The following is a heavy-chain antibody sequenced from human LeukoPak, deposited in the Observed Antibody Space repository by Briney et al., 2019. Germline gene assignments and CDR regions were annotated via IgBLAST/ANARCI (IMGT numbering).Heavy chain of an antibody. D-gene: IGHD3-3*01. CDR2: INHSGST. J-gene: IGHJ4*02. V-gene: IGHV4-34*01. Sequence: SETLSLTCAVYGGSFGGYYWSWIRQPPGKGLEWIGEINHSGSTNYNPSLKSRVTISVDTSKNQFSLKLSSVTAADTAVYYCAREGYDYDFWSGYYRRFDYWGQGTLVTVPS. CDR3: AREGYDYDFWSGYYRRFDY. CDR1: GGSFGGYY.